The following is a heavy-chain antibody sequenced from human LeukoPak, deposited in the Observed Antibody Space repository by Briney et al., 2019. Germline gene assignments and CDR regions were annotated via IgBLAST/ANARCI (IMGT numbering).Heavy chain of an antibody. J-gene: IGHJ1*01. D-gene: IGHD3-22*01. V-gene: IGHV3-11*01. CDR2: ISSSGSII. CDR1: GFTFSDYY. Sequence: PGGSLRLSCAASGFTFSDYYMSWIRQAPGKGLEWVSYISSSGSIIYYADSVKGRFTISRDNAKNSMYLQMNSLGAEDTAVYYCARGKYDSSPFLQHWGQGTLVTVSS. CDR3: ARGKYDSSPFLQH.